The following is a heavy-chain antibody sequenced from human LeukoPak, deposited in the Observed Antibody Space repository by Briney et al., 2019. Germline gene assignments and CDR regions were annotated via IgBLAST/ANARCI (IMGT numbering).Heavy chain of an antibody. CDR1: GYRFSSYG. CDR3: ARDGMLHSTSSAGMRNWLDP. J-gene: IGHJ5*02. D-gene: IGHD2/OR15-2a*01. CDR2: IWYDGSNK. V-gene: IGHV3-33*01. Sequence: GGSLRLSCVASGYRFSSYGIHWVRQAPGKGLEWVAAIWYDGSNKYYADSVKGRFTISRDNSKSTVDMEMSSLRADDTAVYYCARDGMLHSTSSAGMRNWLDPWGQGTLVTVSS.